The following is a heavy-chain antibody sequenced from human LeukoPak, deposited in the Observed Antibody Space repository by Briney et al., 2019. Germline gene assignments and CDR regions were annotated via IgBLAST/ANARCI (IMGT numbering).Heavy chain of an antibody. V-gene: IGHV3-74*01. CDR3: ARRAGDYSHPYDY. CDR2: INSDGSST. Sequence: GGSLRLSCAGSGFTFSSYWMHWVRQAPGKGLVWVSRINSDGSSTSYADSVKGRCTISRDNAKNTLYLQMNSLRAEDTAMYYCARRAGDYSHPYDYWGQGTLVTVSS. J-gene: IGHJ4*02. CDR1: GFTFSSYW. D-gene: IGHD3-22*01.